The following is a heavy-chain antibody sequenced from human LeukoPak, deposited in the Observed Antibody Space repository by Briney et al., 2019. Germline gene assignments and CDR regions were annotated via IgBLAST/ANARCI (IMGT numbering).Heavy chain of an antibody. V-gene: IGHV4-4*07. CDR2: IFPGGST. Sequence: EPSETLSLTCTVSGGSISSYYWSWIRQPAGKGLEWIGRIFPGGSTNYNPSLKSRVTMSVDTSKNQLSLRLSSVTAVDTAVYYCARGPYSGSNFDYWGQGSLVIVSS. J-gene: IGHJ4*02. CDR3: ARGPYSGSNFDY. CDR1: GGSISSYY. D-gene: IGHD1-26*01.